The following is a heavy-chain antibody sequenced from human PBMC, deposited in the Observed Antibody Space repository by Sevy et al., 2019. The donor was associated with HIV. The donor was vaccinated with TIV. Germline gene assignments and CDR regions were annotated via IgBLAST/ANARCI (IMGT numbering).Heavy chain of an antibody. V-gene: IGHV7-4-1*02. CDR3: ARDPRIRAPTYSSSSPFDY. J-gene: IGHJ4*02. CDR1: GYTFTSYA. D-gene: IGHD6-13*01. CDR2: INTNTGNP. Sequence: ASVKVSCKASGYTFTSYAMNWVRQAPGQGLEWMGWINTNTGNPTYAKGFTGRFVFSLDTSVSTAYLQISSLKAEDTAVYYCARDPRIRAPTYSSSSPFDYWGQGTLVTVSS.